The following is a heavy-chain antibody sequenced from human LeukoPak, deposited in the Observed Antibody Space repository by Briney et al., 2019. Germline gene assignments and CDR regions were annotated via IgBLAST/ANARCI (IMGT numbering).Heavy chain of an antibody. J-gene: IGHJ6*03. CDR1: GGSISSGGYY. V-gene: IGHV4-30-2*01. CDR3: ARDFVVPAAIGPQTPGQQLDYYYYMDV. D-gene: IGHD2-2*01. CDR2: IYHSGST. Sequence: PSQTLSLTCTVSGGSISSGGYYWSWIRQPPGKGLEWIGYIYHSGSTYYNPSLKSRVTISVDRSKNQFSLKLSSVTAADTAVYYCARDFVVPAAIGPQTPGQQLDYYYYMDVWGKGTTVTVSS.